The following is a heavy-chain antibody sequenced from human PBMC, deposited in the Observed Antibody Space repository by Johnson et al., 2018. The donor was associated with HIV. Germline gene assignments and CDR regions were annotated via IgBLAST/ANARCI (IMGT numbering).Heavy chain of an antibody. V-gene: IGHV3-30*18. J-gene: IGHJ3*02. Sequence: QVQLVESGGGVVQPGRSLRLSCAASGFTFSSYGLHWVRQAPGTGLAWVAVIAYDGSKKYYADPVKGRFTISRDNSKNTLYLQMNSLRAEDTAVYYCAKSERAAAVPDAFDIWGQGTMVTVSS. CDR3: AKSERAAAVPDAFDI. CDR1: GFTFSSYG. CDR2: IAYDGSKK. D-gene: IGHD6-13*01.